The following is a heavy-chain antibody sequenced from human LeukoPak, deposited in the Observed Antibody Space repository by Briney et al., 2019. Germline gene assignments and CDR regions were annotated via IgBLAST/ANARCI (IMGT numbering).Heavy chain of an antibody. CDR1: GYTFTSYD. D-gene: IGHD6-19*01. CDR3: ARDPRIAVAGKYFDY. CDR2: INPNSGGT. V-gene: IGHV1-2*06. J-gene: IGHJ4*02. Sequence: ASVKVSCKASGYTFTSYDFNWLRQAPGQGLEWMGRINPNSGGTNYAQKFQGRVTMTRDTSISTAYMELSRLRSDDTAVYYCARDPRIAVAGKYFDYWGQGTLVTVSS.